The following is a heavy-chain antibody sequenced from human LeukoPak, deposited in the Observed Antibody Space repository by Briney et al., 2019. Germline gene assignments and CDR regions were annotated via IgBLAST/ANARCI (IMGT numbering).Heavy chain of an antibody. CDR1: GLTFSSYW. Sequence: GGSLRLSCAASGLTFSSYWMSWVRQAPGKGLEWVANIKQDGSEKYYVDSVKGRFTISRDNAKNSLYLQMNSLRAEDTAVYYCARDGQQLGYYHYYYMDVWGKGTTVTVSS. D-gene: IGHD6-13*01. V-gene: IGHV3-7*01. J-gene: IGHJ6*03. CDR3: ARDGQQLGYYHYYYMDV. CDR2: IKQDGSEK.